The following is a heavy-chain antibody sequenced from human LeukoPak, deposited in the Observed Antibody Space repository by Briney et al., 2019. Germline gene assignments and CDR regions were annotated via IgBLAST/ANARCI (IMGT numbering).Heavy chain of an antibody. J-gene: IGHJ5*02. D-gene: IGHD3-3*01. Sequence: GGSLRLSCAASGFTFSSYWMHWVRQAPGKGLVWVSRINTDGSSTSYADSVKGRFTISRDNAKNTLYLQMNSLGAEDTAVYYCARGYDFWSGMVPWFDPWGQGTLVTVSS. CDR3: ARGYDFWSGMVPWFDP. V-gene: IGHV3-74*01. CDR1: GFTFSSYW. CDR2: INTDGSST.